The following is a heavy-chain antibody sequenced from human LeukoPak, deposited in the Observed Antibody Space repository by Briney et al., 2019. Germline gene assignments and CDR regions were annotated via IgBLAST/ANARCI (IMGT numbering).Heavy chain of an antibody. Sequence: GGSLRLSCTVSGFTVSSNSMSWVRQAPGKGLEWVSLIYSGGSTYYADSVKGRFTISRDNSKNTLYLQMNSLRAEDTAVYYCARRAGGYSPPYDYWVQGTLVTVSS. D-gene: IGHD4-23*01. CDR1: GFTVSSNS. V-gene: IGHV3-53*01. J-gene: IGHJ4*02. CDR2: IYSGGST. CDR3: ARRAGGYSPPYDY.